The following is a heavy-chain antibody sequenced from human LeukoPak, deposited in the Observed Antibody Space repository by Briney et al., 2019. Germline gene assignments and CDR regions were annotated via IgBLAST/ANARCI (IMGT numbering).Heavy chain of an antibody. CDR1: GGSISSYY. Sequence: PSETLSLTCSVSGGSISSYYWSWIRQPPGKGLEWIGYVHYSGDTNYSPSLKSRATISVDTSKNQFSLKMNSVTAADTAVYYCAAGRMITEVNALDYWGQGILVTVSS. CDR3: AAGRMITEVNALDY. CDR2: VHYSGDT. D-gene: IGHD3-22*01. V-gene: IGHV4-59*08. J-gene: IGHJ4*02.